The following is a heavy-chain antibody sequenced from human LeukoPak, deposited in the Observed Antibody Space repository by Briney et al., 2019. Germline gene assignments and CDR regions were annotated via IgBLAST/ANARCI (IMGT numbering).Heavy chain of an antibody. Sequence: PGGSLRLSCAASGFTFSGSAMHWVRQASGKGLEWVGRIRSKANSYATAYAASVKGRFTISRDDSKNTAYLQMNSLKTEDTAVYYCAKDLGGYYPYYYYGMDVWGQGTTVTVSS. CDR1: GFTFSGSA. V-gene: IGHV3-73*01. CDR2: IRSKANSYAT. J-gene: IGHJ6*02. D-gene: IGHD3-22*01. CDR3: AKDLGGYYPYYYYGMDV.